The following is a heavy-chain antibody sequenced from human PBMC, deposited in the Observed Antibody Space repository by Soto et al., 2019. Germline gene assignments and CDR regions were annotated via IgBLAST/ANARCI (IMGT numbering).Heavy chain of an antibody. CDR2: ISAYDGNT. J-gene: IGHJ5*02. CDR3: ASGGGSGSDYTDYNWHAP. D-gene: IGHD3-10*01. Sequence: QVQLVQSGAEVKKPGASVKVSCKASGYTFTNYGISWVRQAPGQGLEWMGWISAYDGNTKHAQKLQGRVTMTTDTSTSTAEMELRSLGSDDTAVYYCASGGGSGSDYTDYNWHAPWSQGSVVAVSS. CDR1: GYTFTNYG. V-gene: IGHV1-18*01.